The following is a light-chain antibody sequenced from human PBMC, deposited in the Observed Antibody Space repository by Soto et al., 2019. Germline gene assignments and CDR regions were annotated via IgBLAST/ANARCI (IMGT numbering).Light chain of an antibody. V-gene: IGKV1-39*01. J-gene: IGKJ4*01. CDR3: QQSYSTPLT. CDR2: AAS. CDR1: QSISSY. Sequence: DIQMTQSPSSLSASVGDRVTLNCRASQSISSYLNWYQQKPGKAPKLLIYAASSLQSGVPSRFSGSGSGTDFTLTISSLQPEDFETYYCQQSYSTPLTLGGGTKVDIK.